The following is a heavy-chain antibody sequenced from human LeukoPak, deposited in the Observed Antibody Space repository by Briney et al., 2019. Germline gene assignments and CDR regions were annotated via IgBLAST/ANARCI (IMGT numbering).Heavy chain of an antibody. CDR1: GYTFTSYG. CDR3: ARDYYGSGSHYYYMDV. J-gene: IGHJ6*03. Sequence: ASVKVSCKASGYTFTSYGISWVRQAPGQGLEWMGWISAYNGNTNYAQKLQGRVTMTTDTSTSTAYMELRSLSSDDTAVYYCARDYYGSGSHYYYMDVWGKGTTVTVSS. V-gene: IGHV1-18*01. CDR2: ISAYNGNT. D-gene: IGHD3-10*01.